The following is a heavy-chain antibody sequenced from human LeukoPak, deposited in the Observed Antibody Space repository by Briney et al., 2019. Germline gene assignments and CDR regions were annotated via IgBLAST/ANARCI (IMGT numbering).Heavy chain of an antibody. CDR1: GFTFSSYS. Sequence: PGGSLRLSCAASGFTFSSYSMNWVRQAPGKGLEWVSSISSSSSYTYYADSVKGRFTISRDNAKNSLYLQMNSLRAEDTAVYYCAREAFDPWGQGTLVTVSS. CDR3: AREAFDP. J-gene: IGHJ5*02. CDR2: ISSSSSYT. V-gene: IGHV3-21*01.